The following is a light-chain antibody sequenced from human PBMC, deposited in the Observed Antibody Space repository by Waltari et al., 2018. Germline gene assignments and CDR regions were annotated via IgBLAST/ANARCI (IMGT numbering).Light chain of an antibody. J-gene: IGLJ2*01. V-gene: IGLV3-19*01. CDR2: GKT. CDR3: NSRDSSSHHGI. CDR1: SLSNTY. Sequence: SSELTQDAAVSVALGQTVRITCQGDSLSNTYASWYQQKPGQAPVLVIYGKTNRPSGIPDRFSGSSSGNTASLTITGAQAEDEADYYCNSRDSSSHHGIFGGGTRLTVL.